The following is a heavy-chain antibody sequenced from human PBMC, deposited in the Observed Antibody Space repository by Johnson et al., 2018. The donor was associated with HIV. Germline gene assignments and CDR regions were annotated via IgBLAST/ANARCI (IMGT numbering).Heavy chain of an antibody. CDR3: ARGARGDLEWLLSGHAFDI. V-gene: IGHV3-66*03. CDR1: GFTVSSNY. CDR2: IYSGGST. J-gene: IGHJ3*02. Sequence: VQLVESGGGLIQPGGSLRLSCAASGFTVSSNYMSWVRQAPGKGLEWVSVIYSGGSTYYADSVKGRFTISRDNSKNTLYLQMNSLRAEDTAVYYCARGARGDLEWLLSGHAFDIWGQGTMVTVSS. D-gene: IGHD3-3*01.